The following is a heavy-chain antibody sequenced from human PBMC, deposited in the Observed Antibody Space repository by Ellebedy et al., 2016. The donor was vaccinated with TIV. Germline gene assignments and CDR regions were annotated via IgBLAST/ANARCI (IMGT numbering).Heavy chain of an antibody. Sequence: AASVKVSCKTSGYTFPGYFMHWARQAPGQGLEWMGWINPNSGGTNYAQKFQGRVTMTRDTSISTVYMELRRLRYDDTALYYCAKTPRNPRHMIRDFDYFDYWGQGTLVTVSP. V-gene: IGHV1-2*02. D-gene: IGHD3-10*01. CDR2: INPNSGGT. J-gene: IGHJ4*02. CDR1: GYTFPGYF. CDR3: AKTPRNPRHMIRDFDYFDY.